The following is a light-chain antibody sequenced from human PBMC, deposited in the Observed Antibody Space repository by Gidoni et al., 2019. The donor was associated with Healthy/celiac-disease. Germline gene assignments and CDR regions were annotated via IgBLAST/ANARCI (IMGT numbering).Light chain of an antibody. CDR1: QSVRRY. CDR3: QQRSNWPPLT. V-gene: IGKV3-11*01. Sequence: EIVLTQSPATLSLSPGERATLACRASQSVRRYLAWYQQKPGQAPRRRIYDASNRATGIPARCSGSVSGTAFTLTISSREPADFAVYYCQQRSNWPPLTFGGGTKVEIK. CDR2: DAS. J-gene: IGKJ4*01.